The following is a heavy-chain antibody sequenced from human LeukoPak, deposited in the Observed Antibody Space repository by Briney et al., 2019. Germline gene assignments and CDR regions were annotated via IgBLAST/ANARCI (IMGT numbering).Heavy chain of an antibody. J-gene: IGHJ4*02. CDR2: ISTYNGNT. D-gene: IGHD1-26*01. V-gene: IGHV1-18*01. CDR3: ARANPIGDY. Sequence: ASVKVSCKTSGYSFTNADITWVRQAPGQGLEWMGWISTYNGNTDYAQNPQGRVTMTTDTSTTTAYMELGSLRSDDTAMYYCARANPIGDYWGQGTLVTVSS. CDR1: GYSFTNAD.